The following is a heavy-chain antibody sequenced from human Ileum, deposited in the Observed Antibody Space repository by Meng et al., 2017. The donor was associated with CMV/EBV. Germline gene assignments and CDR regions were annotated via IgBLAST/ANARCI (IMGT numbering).Heavy chain of an antibody. CDR1: GGSISSYY. Sequence: QGPLLVSDPGLGKPPETLSLTCSISGGSISSYYWSWIRQAPGKGLEWIGYVYSTGSTNYSPSLRSRVTISVDTSRNQFSLRLSSVTAADTAVYYCARTGRFGSYYFDYWGQGTLVTVSS. J-gene: IGHJ4*02. D-gene: IGHD3-10*01. V-gene: IGHV4-59*01. CDR3: ARTGRFGSYYFDY. CDR2: VYSTGST.